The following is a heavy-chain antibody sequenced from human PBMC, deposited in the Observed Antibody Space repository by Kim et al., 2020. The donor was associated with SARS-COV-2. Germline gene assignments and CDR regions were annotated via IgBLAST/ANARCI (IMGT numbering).Heavy chain of an antibody. D-gene: IGHD2-15*01. CDR3: ARQGALYCSGGSCYPNTFDP. CDR1: GGSISSSSYY. V-gene: IGHV4-39*01. Sequence: SETLSLTCTVSGGSISSSSYYWGWIRQPPGKGLEWIGSIYYSGSTYYNPSLKSRVTISVDTSKNQFSLKLSPVTAADTAVYYCARQGALYCSGGSCYPNTFDPWGQGTLVTVSS. CDR2: IYYSGST. J-gene: IGHJ5*02.